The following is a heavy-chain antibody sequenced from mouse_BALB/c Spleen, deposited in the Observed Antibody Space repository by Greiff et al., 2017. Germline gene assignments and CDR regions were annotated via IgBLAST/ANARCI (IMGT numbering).Heavy chain of an antibody. CDR1: GFTFSSFG. V-gene: IGHV5-17*02. CDR3: ARGGLRDAMDY. D-gene: IGHD2-4*01. Sequence: EVKLVESGGGLVQPGGSRKLSCAASGFTFSSFGMHWVRQAPEKGLEWVAYISSGSSTIYYADTVKGRFTISRDNPKNTLFLQMTSLRSEDTAMYYCARGGLRDAMDYWGQGTSVTVSS. CDR2: ISSGSSTI. J-gene: IGHJ4*01.